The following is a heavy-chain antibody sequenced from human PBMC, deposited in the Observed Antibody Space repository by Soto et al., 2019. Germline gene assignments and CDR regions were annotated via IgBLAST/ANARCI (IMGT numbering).Heavy chain of an antibody. J-gene: IGHJ2*01. Sequence: QVQLGQSGAEVKKPGSSVKVSCKASGGTFSSYTISWVRQAPEQGLEWMGRIIPILGIANYAQKFQGRVTITADKSTSTAYMELSSLRSEDTAVYYCARGSSGPYWYFDLWGRGTLVTVSS. V-gene: IGHV1-69*02. CDR3: ARGSSGPYWYFDL. D-gene: IGHD6-19*01. CDR2: IIPILGIA. CDR1: GGTFSSYT.